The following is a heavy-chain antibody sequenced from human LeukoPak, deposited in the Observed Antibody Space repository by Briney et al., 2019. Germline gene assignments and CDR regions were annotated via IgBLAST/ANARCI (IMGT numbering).Heavy chain of an antibody. D-gene: IGHD2-15*01. Sequence: GGSLRLSCAASGFTVSSNYMSWDRQAPGKGLEWVSSISSSSSYIYYADSVKGRFTISRDNAKNSLYLQMNSLRAEDTAVYYCASFQCGGGSCYTELYYWGQGTLVTVSS. CDR2: ISSSSSYI. CDR1: GFTVSSNY. V-gene: IGHV3-21*01. CDR3: ASFQCGGGSCYTELYY. J-gene: IGHJ4*02.